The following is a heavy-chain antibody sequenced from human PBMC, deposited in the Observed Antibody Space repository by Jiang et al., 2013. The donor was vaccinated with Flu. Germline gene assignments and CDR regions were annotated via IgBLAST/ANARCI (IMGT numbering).Heavy chain of an antibody. J-gene: IGHJ4*02. CDR1: GGSIRVYY. CDR2: LYQWEH. V-gene: IGHV4-4*07. Sequence: GLVKPSETLSLTCTVSGGSIRVYYWSWIRAARREGTGVDWAYLYQWEHQLQPSLKSRVTMSVDTSKNQFSLKLSSVTAADTAVYYCARDNHPPGIAVAGQGTYYFDYWGQGTLVTVSS. CDR3: ARDNHPPGIAVAGQGTYYFDY. D-gene: IGHD6-19*01.